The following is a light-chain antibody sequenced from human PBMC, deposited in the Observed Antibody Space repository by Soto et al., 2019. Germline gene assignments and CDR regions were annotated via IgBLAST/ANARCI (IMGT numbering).Light chain of an antibody. CDR1: QSMTTK. CDR2: GTF. Sequence: EILMTQSPATLSVSPGEGVTISCGASQSMTTKLDWYQQKPGKAPRPLIHGTFTRATGIPARVSGRGDGTEVTTTLSTMQSEDFEVYYCQQYKNWPWTFGQGTKVDIK. V-gene: IGKV3-15*01. CDR3: QQYKNWPWT. J-gene: IGKJ1*01.